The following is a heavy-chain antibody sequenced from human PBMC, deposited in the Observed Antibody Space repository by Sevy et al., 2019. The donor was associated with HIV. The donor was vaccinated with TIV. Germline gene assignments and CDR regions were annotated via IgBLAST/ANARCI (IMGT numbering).Heavy chain of an antibody. J-gene: IGHJ5*02. CDR1: GFTFSSYG. D-gene: IGHD3-3*01. CDR3: AKDSVDFWSGDNWFDP. Sequence: GESLKISCAASGFTFSSYGMHWVRQAPGKGLEWVAFIRYDGSNKYYADSVKGRFTISRDNSKNTLYLQMNSLRAEDTAVYYCAKDSVDFWSGDNWFDPWGQGTLVTVSS. CDR2: IRYDGSNK. V-gene: IGHV3-30*02.